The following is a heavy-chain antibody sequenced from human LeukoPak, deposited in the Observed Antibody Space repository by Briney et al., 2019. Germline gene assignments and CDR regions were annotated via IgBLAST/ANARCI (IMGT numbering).Heavy chain of an antibody. CDR3: ARECGGDCYSGFDP. Sequence: GGSLRLSCAASGFTFSSYSMNWVRQAPGKGLEWVSYISSSSSTIYYADSVKGRFTISRDNAKNSLYLQMNSLRAEDTAVYYCARECGGDCYSGFDPWGQGTLVTVSS. CDR2: ISSSSSTI. J-gene: IGHJ5*02. D-gene: IGHD2-21*01. V-gene: IGHV3-48*01. CDR1: GFTFSSYS.